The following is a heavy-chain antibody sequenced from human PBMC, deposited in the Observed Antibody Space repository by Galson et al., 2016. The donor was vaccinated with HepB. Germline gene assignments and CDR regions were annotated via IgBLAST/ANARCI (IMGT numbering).Heavy chain of an antibody. D-gene: IGHD1-7*01. Sequence: SETLSLTCAVSGGSIDSTSHYWGWIRQPPGKGLEWIGTIYYSGSTYYNPSLKSRVTMSLDISKSHFSLRLTSLTAADTAVYFCARSGKTSAWYYHFDHWGQGTLVTVSS. CDR2: IYYSGST. J-gene: IGHJ4*02. V-gene: IGHV4-39*02. CDR3: ARSGKTSAWYYHFDH. CDR1: GGSIDSTSHY.